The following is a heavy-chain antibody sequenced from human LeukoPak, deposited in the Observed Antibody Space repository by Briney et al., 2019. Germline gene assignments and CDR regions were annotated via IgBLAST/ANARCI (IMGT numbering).Heavy chain of an antibody. CDR2: IYYSGST. CDR3: ATRGYGSGTSSYD. D-gene: IGHD2-2*01. J-gene: IGHJ4*02. CDR1: GGSIISSSYY. Sequence: TETLSLAFTVSGGSIISSSYYSGSIRQPPGKGLEWVGCIYYSGSTYYNPSFKSRVTISVDTSKSQFYLKLSSVTAADTAVYYCATRGYGSGTSSYDWGEGALVTVSS. V-gene: IGHV4-39*01.